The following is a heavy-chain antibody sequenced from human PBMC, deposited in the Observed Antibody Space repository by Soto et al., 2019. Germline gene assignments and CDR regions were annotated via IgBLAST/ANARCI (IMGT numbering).Heavy chain of an antibody. V-gene: IGHV4-31*03. CDR3: ARALKQWLVKAFDY. J-gene: IGHJ4*02. D-gene: IGHD6-19*01. CDR1: GGSISSGGYY. CDR2: IYYSGST. Sequence: KTSETLSLTCTVSGGSISSGGYYWSWIRQHPGKGLEWIGYIYYSGSTYYNPSLKSRVTISVDTSKNQFSLKLSPVTAADTAVYYCARALKQWLVKAFDYWGQGTLVTVSS.